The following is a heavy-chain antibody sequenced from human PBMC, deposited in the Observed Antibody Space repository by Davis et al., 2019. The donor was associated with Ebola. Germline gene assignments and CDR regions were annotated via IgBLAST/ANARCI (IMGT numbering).Heavy chain of an antibody. Sequence: GSLRLSCTVSGGSISSGGYYWSWIRQHPGKGLEWIGYIYYSGSTNYNPSLKSRVTISVDTSKNQFSLKLSSVTAADTAVYYCARTPGQQLAPDYWGQGTLVTVSS. CDR2: IYYSGST. CDR3: ARTPGQQLAPDY. D-gene: IGHD6-13*01. CDR1: GGSISSGGYY. V-gene: IGHV4-61*08. J-gene: IGHJ4*02.